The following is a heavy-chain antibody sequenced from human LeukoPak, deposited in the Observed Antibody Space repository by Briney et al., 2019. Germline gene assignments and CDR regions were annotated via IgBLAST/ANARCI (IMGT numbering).Heavy chain of an antibody. Sequence: GGSLRLSCAASGFTFSSYAMSWVRQAPGKGLEWVSSISGSGKTYYADSVKGRFTISRDSSKNTLYVQMNSLRAEDTAVYYCAKVGSVSYYFDYWGQGTLVTVSS. J-gene: IGHJ4*02. D-gene: IGHD3-10*01. CDR2: ISGSGKT. V-gene: IGHV3-23*01. CDR1: GFTFSSYA. CDR3: AKVGSVSYYFDY.